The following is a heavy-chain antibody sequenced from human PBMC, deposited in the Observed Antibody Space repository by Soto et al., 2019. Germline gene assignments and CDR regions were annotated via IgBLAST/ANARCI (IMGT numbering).Heavy chain of an antibody. Sequence: ASVKVSCKASGYTFTSYEINWVRQATGQGLEWMGWMNPNSGDTGYAQKFQGRVTTTRNTSISTAYMELSSLRSEDTAVYYCARGELLWFGELLRWGQGTLVTVSS. D-gene: IGHD3-10*01. V-gene: IGHV1-8*01. J-gene: IGHJ4*02. CDR3: ARGELLWFGELLR. CDR2: MNPNSGDT. CDR1: GYTFTSYE.